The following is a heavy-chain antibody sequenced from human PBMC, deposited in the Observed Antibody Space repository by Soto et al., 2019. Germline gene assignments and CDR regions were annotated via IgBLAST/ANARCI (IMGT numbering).Heavy chain of an antibody. CDR2: IYDSGST. D-gene: IGHD2-15*01. V-gene: IGHV4-59*01. CDR1: GGSISNYY. J-gene: IGHJ4*02. Sequence: PSETLSLTCAVSGGSISNYYWSWVRQPPGKGLEWIGYIYDSGSTNYNPSLKSRVTISVDTSKNQFSLRLTSVTAAVTAVYYCAAAPPYWGKGNLVTVAS. CDR3: AAAPPY.